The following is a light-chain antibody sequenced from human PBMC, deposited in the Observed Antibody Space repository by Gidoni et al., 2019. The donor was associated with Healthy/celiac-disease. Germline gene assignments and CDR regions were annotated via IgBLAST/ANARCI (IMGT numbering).Light chain of an antibody. CDR1: QRISSSQ. Sequence: EIVLTQAPGTLSVSPGQSATLSCRASQRISSSQLAWYQQKPGQAPRPLMYGASSRATGIPDRFSCSGSGTDFTLTISRLEPADFAVYYCQHFGNFXGXTKVE. J-gene: IGKJ4*01. CDR3: QHFGN. V-gene: IGKV3-20*01. CDR2: GAS.